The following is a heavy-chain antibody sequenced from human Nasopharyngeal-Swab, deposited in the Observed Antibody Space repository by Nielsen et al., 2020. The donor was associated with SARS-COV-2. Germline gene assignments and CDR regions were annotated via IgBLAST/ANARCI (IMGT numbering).Heavy chain of an antibody. Sequence: GESLTISCVASGFTLRDYWMSWVRQAPAKGLEWVASIKQDGSEKNYVDSVKGRFTISRDNAKNSLFLQMDSLRTEDTAFYYCARVGGRTSPMGSWGQGTLVTVSS. CDR3: ARVGGRTSPMGS. CDR1: GFTLRDYW. CDR2: IKQDGSEK. V-gene: IGHV3-7*01. D-gene: IGHD3-10*01. J-gene: IGHJ4*02.